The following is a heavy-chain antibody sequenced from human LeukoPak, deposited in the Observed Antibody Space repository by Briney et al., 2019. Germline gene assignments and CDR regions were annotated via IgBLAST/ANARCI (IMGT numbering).Heavy chain of an antibody. CDR2: INWSGGST. CDR1: GFVFDEHG. V-gene: IGHV3-20*04. J-gene: IGHJ4*02. CDR3: ARAPITSPFYFDE. D-gene: IGHD2-2*01. Sequence: GGSLRLSCTASGFVFDEHGMSWVRQVPGKGLEWVSGINWSGGSTGYADPLRGRFTISRDNAKNSLYLQMDSLRAEDTALYYCARAPITSPFYFDEGGQASLVTVSS.